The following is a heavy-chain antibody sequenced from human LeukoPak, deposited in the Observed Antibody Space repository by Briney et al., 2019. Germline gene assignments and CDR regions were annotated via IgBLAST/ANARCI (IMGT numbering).Heavy chain of an antibody. V-gene: IGHV3-15*01. Sequence: GGSLRLSCAASGFTFSNAWMSWVRQAPGKGLEWVGRIKSKTDGGTTDYAAPVKGRFTISRDDSKNTLYLQMNSLRAEDTAVYYCAKVAKYYCGSETYYFFEHWGQGTPVTASS. D-gene: IGHD3-10*01. J-gene: IGHJ4*02. CDR1: GFTFSNAW. CDR2: IKSKTDGGTT. CDR3: AKVAKYYCGSETYYFFEH.